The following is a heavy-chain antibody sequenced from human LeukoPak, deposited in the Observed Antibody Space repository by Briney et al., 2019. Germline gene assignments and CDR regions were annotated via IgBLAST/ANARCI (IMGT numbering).Heavy chain of an antibody. Sequence: GGSLRLSCAASGFTFSSYAMSWVRQAPGKGLEWVSAISGSSGSTYYADSVKGRFTISRDNSKNTLYLQMNSLRAEDTAVYYCAKDWEASGSGALDYWGQGTLVTVSS. V-gene: IGHV3-23*01. CDR3: AKDWEASGSGALDY. J-gene: IGHJ4*02. CDR1: GFTFSSYA. D-gene: IGHD1-26*01. CDR2: ISGSSGST.